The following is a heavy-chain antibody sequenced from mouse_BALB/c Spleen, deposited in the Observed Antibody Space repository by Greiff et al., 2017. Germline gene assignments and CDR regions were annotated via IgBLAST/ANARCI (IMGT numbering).Heavy chain of an antibody. J-gene: IGHJ4*01. V-gene: IGHV1-87*01. CDR1: GYTFTSYW. D-gene: IGHD3-2*01. CDR2: IYPGDGDT. Sequence: QVQLQQSGAELARPGASVKLSCKASGYTFTSYWLQWVKQRPGQGLEWIGAIYPGDGDTRYTQKFKGKATLTADKSSSTAYMQLSSLASEDSAVYYCAKTARVYAMDYWGQGTSVTVSS. CDR3: AKTARVYAMDY.